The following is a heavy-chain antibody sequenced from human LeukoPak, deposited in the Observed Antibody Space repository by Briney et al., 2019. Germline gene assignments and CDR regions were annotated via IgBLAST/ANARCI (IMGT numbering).Heavy chain of an antibody. CDR3: ARGRGSFSLDY. V-gene: IGHV1-3*04. D-gene: IGHD1-26*01. J-gene: IGHJ4*02. CDR2: INTAKDDI. Sequence: ASVKVSCKASGYSFTSYYMHWVRQAPGQGLEWMGWINTAKDDIKYSQKFQDRVTLTTDTSASTAYVELTSLTSEDTAIYYCARGRGSFSLDYWGQGTLVTVSS. CDR1: GYSFTSYY.